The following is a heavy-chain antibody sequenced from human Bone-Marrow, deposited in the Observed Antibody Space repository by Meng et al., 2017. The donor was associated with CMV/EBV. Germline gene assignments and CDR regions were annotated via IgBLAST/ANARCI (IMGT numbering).Heavy chain of an antibody. V-gene: IGHV1-18*01. CDR3: AREPSGIAVAGPDY. Sequence: ASMKVSCKASGYTFTNYGISWVRQAPGQGLEWMGWISAYNGNTNYAQKLQGRVTMTTDTSTSTAYMELRSLRSDDTAVYYCAREPSGIAVAGPDYWGQGTLVTFYS. CDR1: GYTFTNYG. CDR2: ISAYNGNT. D-gene: IGHD6-19*01. J-gene: IGHJ4*02.